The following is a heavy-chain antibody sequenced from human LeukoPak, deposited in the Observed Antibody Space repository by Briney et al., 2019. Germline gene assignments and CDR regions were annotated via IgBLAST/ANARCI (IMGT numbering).Heavy chain of an antibody. J-gene: IGHJ1*01. Sequence: GRSLRLSCAASGFTFSSYGMHWVRQAPGKGLEWVAVISYDGSNKYYADSVKGRFTIFRDNSKNTVYVQMNSLRTDDTAMYYCAKDPRGYSLASMGEYFQHWGQGTLVIVS. CDR3: AKDPRGYSLASMGEYFQH. D-gene: IGHD5-12*01. CDR1: GFTFSSYG. V-gene: IGHV3-30*18. CDR2: ISYDGSNK.